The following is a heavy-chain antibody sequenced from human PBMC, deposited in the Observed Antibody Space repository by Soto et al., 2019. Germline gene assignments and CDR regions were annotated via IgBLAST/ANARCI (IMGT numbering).Heavy chain of an antibody. CDR2: ISSSSSYI. V-gene: IGHV3-21*01. CDR3: VRDRPGSQHYFDE. D-gene: IGHD3-10*01. J-gene: IGHJ4*02. CDR1: GFTFSNYN. Sequence: GGSLRLSCAASGFTFSNYNMNWVRQAPGKGLEWVSSISSSSSYIYYADSVKGRFTISRDNAKNSLYLQMNSLRAEDTAVYYGVRDRPGSQHYFDEWGQGNMVTVSS.